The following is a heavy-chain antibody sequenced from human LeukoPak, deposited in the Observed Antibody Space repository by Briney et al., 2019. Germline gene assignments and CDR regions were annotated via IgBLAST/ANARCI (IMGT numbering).Heavy chain of an antibody. CDR3: ATEGAVNDYGAHRPFDY. Sequence: GGSLRLSCAASGFTFSSYAMSWVRQAPGKGLEWVSAISGSGGSTYYADSVKGRFTISRDNSKNTLYLQMNSLRAEDTAVYYCATEGAVNDYGAHRPFDYWGQGTLVTVSS. CDR2: ISGSGGST. V-gene: IGHV3-23*01. J-gene: IGHJ4*02. D-gene: IGHD4-17*01. CDR1: GFTFSSYA.